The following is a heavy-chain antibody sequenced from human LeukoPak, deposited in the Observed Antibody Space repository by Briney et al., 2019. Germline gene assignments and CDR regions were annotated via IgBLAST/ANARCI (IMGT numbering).Heavy chain of an antibody. CDR3: AKDHGSGSYLGFDY. CDR1: GFTFSNYA. J-gene: IGHJ4*02. D-gene: IGHD3-10*01. V-gene: IGHV3-23*01. CDR2: ISGSGGST. Sequence: GGSLRLSCAASGFTFSNYAMSWVRQAPGKGLEWVSAISGSGGSTYYADSVKGRFTISRDNSKNTLYLQMNSLRAEDTAVYYCAKDHGSGSYLGFDYWGQGTLVTVSS.